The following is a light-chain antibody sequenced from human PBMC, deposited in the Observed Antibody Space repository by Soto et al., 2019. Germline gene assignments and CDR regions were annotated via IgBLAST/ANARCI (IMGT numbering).Light chain of an antibody. V-gene: IGLV2-23*01. CDR2: EDT. Sequence: QSALTQPASVSGSPGQSITNSCTGTSSDVGGYKLVSWYQQYPGKAPKLIIYEDTKRPSGVSNRFSGSKSGNTASLTISGLQAEDEADYHCCSYADTFWVFGGGTKVTVL. CDR1: SSDVGGYKL. J-gene: IGLJ3*02. CDR3: CSYADTFWV.